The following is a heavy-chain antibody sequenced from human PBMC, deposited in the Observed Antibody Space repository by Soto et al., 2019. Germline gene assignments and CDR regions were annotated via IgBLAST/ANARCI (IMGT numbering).Heavy chain of an antibody. CDR2: INAGNGNT. J-gene: IGHJ6*02. CDR3: ASPKSSGWDYYYYGMDV. Sequence: ASVKVSCKASGYTFTGYAMHWVRQAPGQRLEWMGWINAGNGNTKYSQKFQGRVTITRDTSASTAYMELSSLRSEDTAVYYCASPKSSGWDYYYYGMDVWGQGTTVTVSS. D-gene: IGHD6-19*01. CDR1: GYTFTGYA. V-gene: IGHV1-3*01.